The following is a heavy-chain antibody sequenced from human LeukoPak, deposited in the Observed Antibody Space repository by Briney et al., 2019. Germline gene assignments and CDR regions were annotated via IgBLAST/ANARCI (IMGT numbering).Heavy chain of an antibody. CDR3: ARSILDPGVTIFGVAHY. Sequence: ESGPTLVKPIQTLTLPCTFSGFSLSTSGVGVGWIRQPPGKALEWLALIYWSDDKRYSPSLKSRLTITKDTSKNQVVLTMTNMDPVDTATYSCARSILDPGVTIFGVAHYWGQGTLVTVSS. CDR1: GFSLSTSGVG. J-gene: IGHJ4*02. V-gene: IGHV2-5*01. CDR2: IYWSDDK. D-gene: IGHD3-3*01.